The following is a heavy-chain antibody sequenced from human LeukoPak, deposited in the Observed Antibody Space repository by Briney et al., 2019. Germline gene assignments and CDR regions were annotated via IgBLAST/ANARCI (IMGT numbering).Heavy chain of an antibody. CDR3: ARSLRSTTNWFDP. Sequence: GSVKVSCKASGYTFTGYYIHWVRQAPGQGLEWMGWINPKSGGINYAQKFQGRVTMTRDTSISTAFMELSSLRSDDTALHYCARSLRSTTNWFDPWGRGTLVTVSS. J-gene: IGHJ5*02. CDR2: INPKSGGI. D-gene: IGHD2-2*01. CDR1: GYTFTGYY. V-gene: IGHV1-2*02.